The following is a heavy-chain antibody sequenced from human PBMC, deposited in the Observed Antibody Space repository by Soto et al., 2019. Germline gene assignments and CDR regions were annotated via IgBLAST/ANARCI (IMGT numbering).Heavy chain of an antibody. CDR3: ARDKSSSGWSTNWFDP. D-gene: IGHD6-19*01. CDR2: IYYSGTT. V-gene: IGHV4-61*01. J-gene: IGHJ5*02. Sequence: TLSLTCTVSGGSVFSGSYYWSWIRQPPGKGLEWIGYIYYSGTTNYNPSLKSRVSISLDMSKNQFSLELSSVSTADTAVYYCARDKSSSGWSTNWFDPWGQGTLVTVSS. CDR1: GGSVFSGSYY.